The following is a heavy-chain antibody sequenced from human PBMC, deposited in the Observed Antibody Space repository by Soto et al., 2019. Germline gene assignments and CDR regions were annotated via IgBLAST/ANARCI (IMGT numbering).Heavy chain of an antibody. D-gene: IGHD4-17*01. Sequence: GGSLRLSCAASGFTFSSYSMNWVRQAPGKGLEWVSSISSSSSYIYYADSVKGRFTISRDNAKNSLYLQMNSLRAEDTAVYYCARDGYGDYDPDYWGQGTLVTVSS. J-gene: IGHJ4*02. CDR3: ARDGYGDYDPDY. V-gene: IGHV3-21*01. CDR1: GFTFSSYS. CDR2: ISSSSSYI.